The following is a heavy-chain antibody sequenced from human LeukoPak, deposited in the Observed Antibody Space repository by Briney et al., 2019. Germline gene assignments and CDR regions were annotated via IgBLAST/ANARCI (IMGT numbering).Heavy chain of an antibody. D-gene: IGHD3-22*01. CDR3: AKEGYYYDSSGYNYYYGMDV. J-gene: IGHJ6*02. Sequence: GGSLRLSCAASGFTFSSYAMHWVRQAPGKGLEGGAVISYDGSNKYYADSVKGRFTISRDNSKNTLYLQMNSLRAEDTAVYYCAKEGYYYDSSGYNYYYGMDVWGQGTTVTVSS. CDR2: ISYDGSNK. V-gene: IGHV3-30*04. CDR1: GFTFSSYA.